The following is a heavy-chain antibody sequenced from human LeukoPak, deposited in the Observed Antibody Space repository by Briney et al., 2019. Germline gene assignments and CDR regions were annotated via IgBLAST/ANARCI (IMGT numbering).Heavy chain of an antibody. CDR1: GFTFNTYG. V-gene: IGHV3-30*02. CDR2: IRYDGSNE. J-gene: IGHJ6*03. Sequence: GGSLTLSCAASGFTFNTYGMHWVRQAPGKGLGWVAFIRYDGSNECYADSVKGRFTISRDNSKNTLYLQMNSLRSEDTAVYYCAKEGYYYLDVWGKGTTVTISS. CDR3: AKEGYYYLDV.